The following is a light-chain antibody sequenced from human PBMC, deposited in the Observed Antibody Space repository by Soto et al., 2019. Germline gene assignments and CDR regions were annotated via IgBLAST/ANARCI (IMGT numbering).Light chain of an antibody. J-gene: IGKJ1*01. CDR3: QQYGSSSWT. CDR2: GAS. CDR1: QSVSSSY. Sequence: EFGVTQAPGTLSLSPGERATLSCRASQSVSSSYLAWYQQKPGQAPRLLIYGASSRATGIPDRFSGSGSGTDFTLTISRLEPEDFAVYYCQQYGSSSWTFGQGTKVDIK. V-gene: IGKV3-20*01.